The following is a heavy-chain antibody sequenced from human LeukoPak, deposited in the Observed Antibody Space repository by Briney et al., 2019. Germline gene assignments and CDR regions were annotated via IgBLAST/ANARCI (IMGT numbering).Heavy chain of an antibody. CDR3: EKDGGRDLRDYYMYD. Sequence: GGSLRLSCAAPGGSSTSATMRWGRQAPGKGLEWVSRLIDTGGSTYYAGSVKGRFTSSRDNSKKTVYLQMNSLRAEDTAVYYREKDGGRDLRDYYMYDWGKGTTVTVSS. CDR2: LIDTGGST. V-gene: IGHV3-23*01. D-gene: IGHD3-3*01. J-gene: IGHJ6*03. CDR1: GGSSTSAT.